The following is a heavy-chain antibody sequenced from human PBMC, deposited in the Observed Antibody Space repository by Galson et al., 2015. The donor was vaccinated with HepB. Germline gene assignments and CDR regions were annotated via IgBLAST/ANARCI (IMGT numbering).Heavy chain of an antibody. CDR2: ISYDGSNK. Sequence: SLRLSCAASGFTFSSYGMHWVRQAPGKGLEWVAVISYDGSNKYYADSVKGRFTISRDNSKNTLYLQMNSLRAEDTAVYYCAKGTRTAVAGPLAWGQGTLVTVSS. J-gene: IGHJ4*02. CDR1: GFTFSSYG. V-gene: IGHV3-30*18. D-gene: IGHD6-19*01. CDR3: AKGTRTAVAGPLA.